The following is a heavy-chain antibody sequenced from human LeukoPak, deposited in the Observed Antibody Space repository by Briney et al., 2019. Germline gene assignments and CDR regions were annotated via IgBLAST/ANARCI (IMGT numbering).Heavy chain of an antibody. J-gene: IGHJ4*02. CDR1: GFRFSDYY. CDR3: ARDGAYDDASGYRADF. CDR2: ISHSGATV. V-gene: IGHV3-11*01. D-gene: IGHD3-22*01. Sequence: KPGGSLRLSCTASGFRFSDYYMNWFRQTPGKGPEWPLYISHSGATVQYADSVRGRFTVSRDNHKNTLYLQMTSLRVEDTAVYYCARDGAYDDASGYRADFWGQGTLVTVSS.